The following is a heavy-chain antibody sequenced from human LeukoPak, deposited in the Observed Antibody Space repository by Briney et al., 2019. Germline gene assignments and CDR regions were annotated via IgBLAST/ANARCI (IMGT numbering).Heavy chain of an antibody. CDR2: TYTSGST. CDR3: ARAGSAYRYFDY. Sequence: SETLSLTCTVSGGSISSYYWSWIRQPAGKGLEWIGRTYTSGSTNYNPSLKSRVTISLDTTKNQFSLKLSPVTAADTALYYCARAGSAYRYFDYWGQGTLVTVSS. CDR1: GGSISSYY. D-gene: IGHD1-14*01. J-gene: IGHJ4*02. V-gene: IGHV4-4*07.